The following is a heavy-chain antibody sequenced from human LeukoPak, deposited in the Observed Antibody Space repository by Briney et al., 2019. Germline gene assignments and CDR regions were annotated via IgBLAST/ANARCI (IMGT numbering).Heavy chain of an antibody. J-gene: IGHJ4*02. CDR3: ANAHDWLFVY. CDR1: GFTFSSYA. V-gene: IGHV3-23*01. CDR2: ISGSGNST. Sequence: GGSLRLSCAASGFTFSSYAMIWVRQAPGKGLEWVSAISGSGNSTYYADSVKGRFTISRDNFKNTLYLQMNSLRAEDTAVYYCANAHDWLFVYWGQGTLVTVSS. D-gene: IGHD3-9*01.